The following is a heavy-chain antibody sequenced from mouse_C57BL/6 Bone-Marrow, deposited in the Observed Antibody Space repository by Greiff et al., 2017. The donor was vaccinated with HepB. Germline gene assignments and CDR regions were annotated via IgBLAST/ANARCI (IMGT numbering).Heavy chain of an antibody. CDR3: ARDGSWFAY. CDR1: GYAFTNYL. Sequence: VHLVESGAELVRPGTSVKVSCKASGYAFTNYLIEWVKQRPGQGLEWIGVINPGSGGTNYNEKFKGKATLTADKSSSTAYMQLSSLTSEDSAVYFCARDGSWFAYWGQGTLVTVSA. J-gene: IGHJ3*01. CDR2: INPGSGGT. V-gene: IGHV1-54*01. D-gene: IGHD2-3*01.